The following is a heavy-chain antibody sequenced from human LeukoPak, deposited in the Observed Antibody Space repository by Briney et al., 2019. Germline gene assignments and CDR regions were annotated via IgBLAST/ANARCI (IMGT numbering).Heavy chain of an antibody. Sequence: SSETLSLTCAVYGGSFSDYYWSWIRQPPGKGLEWIGEINHRRSTNYNPSLKSRVTISVDTSKNQFSLRLSSVTAADTAVYYCARSAIDVYYYDSRADKDAFDMWGQGTMVTVSS. CDR2: INHRRST. D-gene: IGHD3-22*01. V-gene: IGHV4-34*01. CDR1: GGSFSDYY. CDR3: ARSAIDVYYYDSRADKDAFDM. J-gene: IGHJ3*02.